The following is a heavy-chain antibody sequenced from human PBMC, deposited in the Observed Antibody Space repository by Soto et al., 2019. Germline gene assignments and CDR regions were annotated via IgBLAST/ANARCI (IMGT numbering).Heavy chain of an antibody. V-gene: IGHV3-66*01. CDR3: AKEVWSGPMDV. CDR2: IYSGGST. J-gene: IGHJ6*02. D-gene: IGHD3-3*01. CDR1: GFTVSSNY. Sequence: HPGGSLRLSCAASGFTVSSNYMSWVRQAPGKGLEWVSVIYSGGSTYYADSVKGRFTISRDNSKNTLYLQMNSLRAEDTAVYYCAKEVWSGPMDVWGQGTTVTVSS.